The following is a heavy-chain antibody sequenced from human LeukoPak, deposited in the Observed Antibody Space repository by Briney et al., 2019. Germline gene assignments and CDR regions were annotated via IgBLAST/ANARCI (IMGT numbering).Heavy chain of an antibody. CDR2: IYSSGST. CDR3: ARKDGDY. J-gene: IGHJ4*02. Sequence: SETLSLTCTVSGASISAFHWTWFRQPAGKGLEWIGLIYSSGSTLLNPSLKSRVAMSVDLTKNQLSLKLTSVTAADTAMYYCARKDGDYWGRGTLVTVSS. V-gene: IGHV4-4*07. CDR1: GASISAFH.